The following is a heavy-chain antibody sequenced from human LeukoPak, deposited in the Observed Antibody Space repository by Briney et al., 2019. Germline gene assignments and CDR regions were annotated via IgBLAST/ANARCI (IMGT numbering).Heavy chain of an antibody. J-gene: IGHJ4*02. D-gene: IGHD1-1*01. V-gene: IGHV3-7*01. CDR1: GFTFSSYW. Sequence: PGGSLRLSCAASGFTFSSYWMSWVRQAPGKGLEWVANIKQDGSEKYYVDSVKGRFTISRDNAKNSLYLQMNSLRAEDTAVYYCAREGGTTGTMLPFDYWGQGTLVTVSS. CDR2: IKQDGSEK. CDR3: AREGGTTGTMLPFDY.